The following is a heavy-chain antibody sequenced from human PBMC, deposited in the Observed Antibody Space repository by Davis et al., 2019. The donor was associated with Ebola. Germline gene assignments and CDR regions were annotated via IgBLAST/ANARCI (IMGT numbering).Heavy chain of an antibody. Sequence: MPSETLSLTCAVSGGSISSGGYSWSWIRQPPGTGLEWIGYIYPSGSTYYNPSLKSRVTISVDRSKNQFSLKLSSVTAADTAVYYCARGKPFGSSFWFDPWGQGTLVTVSS. CDR2: IYPSGST. V-gene: IGHV4-30-2*01. J-gene: IGHJ5*02. D-gene: IGHD6-13*01. CDR3: ARGKPFGSSFWFDP. CDR1: GGSISSGGYS.